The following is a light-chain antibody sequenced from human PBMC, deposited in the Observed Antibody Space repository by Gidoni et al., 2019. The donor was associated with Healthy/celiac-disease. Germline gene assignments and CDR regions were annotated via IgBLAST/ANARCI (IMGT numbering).Light chain of an antibody. V-gene: IGKV3-20*01. J-gene: IGKJ1*01. CDR1: QSVSSSY. CDR3: QQYGSSPVA. CDR2: GAS. Sequence: EIALTQPPGTLSLSAGESATLSCRASQSVSSSYLAWYQQKPGQAPRLLIYGASSRATGIPDRFSGSGSGTDFTLTISRLEPEDFAVYYCQQYGSSPVAFGQGTKVEIK.